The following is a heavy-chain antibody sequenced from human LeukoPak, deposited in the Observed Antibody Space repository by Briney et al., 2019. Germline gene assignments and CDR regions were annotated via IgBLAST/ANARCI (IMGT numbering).Heavy chain of an antibody. J-gene: IGHJ4*02. CDR1: GFTFSSYW. V-gene: IGHV4-34*01. D-gene: IGHD6-6*01. CDR2: INHSGST. Sequence: GSLRLSCAASGFTFSSYWMSWVRQPPGKGLEWIGEINHSGSTNYNPSLKSRVTISVDTSKKQFSLKLSSVTAADTAVYYCARGDTVAARPGCFDSWGQGTLVTVSS. CDR3: ARGDTVAARPGCFDS.